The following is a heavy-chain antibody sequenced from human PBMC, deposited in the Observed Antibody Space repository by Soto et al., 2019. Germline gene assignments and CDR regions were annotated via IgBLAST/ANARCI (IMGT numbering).Heavy chain of an antibody. J-gene: IGHJ4*02. CDR2: IYYSGST. Sequence: QVQLQESGPGLVKPSQTLSLICTVSGGSISSGNYYWSWIRQHPGKGLEWIGYIYYSGSTYYNPSLKSRVTLSVDTSKNQFSLKLSSVTAADTAVYFCARSSGWRPDFDYWGQGTLVTVSS. D-gene: IGHD6-19*01. CDR1: GGSISSGNYY. V-gene: IGHV4-31*03. CDR3: ARSSGWRPDFDY.